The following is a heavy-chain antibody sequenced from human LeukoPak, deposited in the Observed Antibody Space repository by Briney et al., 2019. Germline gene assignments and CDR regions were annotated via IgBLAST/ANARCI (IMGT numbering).Heavy chain of an antibody. Sequence: PGGSLRLSCAASGFTFSSYEMNWVRQAPGKGPEWVSYISRSGSAIFYADSVKGRFTISRDNAKGSLYLQMNSLRAEDTAVYYCARHYSGAGSYIYYFDYWGQGTLVTVSS. V-gene: IGHV3-48*03. D-gene: IGHD3-10*01. CDR3: ARHYSGAGSYIYYFDY. CDR1: GFTFSSYE. J-gene: IGHJ4*02. CDR2: ISRSGSAI.